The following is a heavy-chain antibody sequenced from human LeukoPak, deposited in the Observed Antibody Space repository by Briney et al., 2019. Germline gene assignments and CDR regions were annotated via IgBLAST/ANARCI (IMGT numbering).Heavy chain of an antibody. CDR3: ARGLYYYDSSGYWAPYFDF. D-gene: IGHD3-22*01. CDR2: ISYDGSNK. Sequence: GGSLRLSCAASGFTFSSYAMHWVRQAPGKGLEWVAVISYDGSNKYYADSVKGRFTISRDNSKNTLYLQMNGLRAEDTAVYYCARGLYYYDSSGYWAPYFDFWGQGTLVTVSS. V-gene: IGHV3-30-3*01. CDR1: GFTFSSYA. J-gene: IGHJ4*02.